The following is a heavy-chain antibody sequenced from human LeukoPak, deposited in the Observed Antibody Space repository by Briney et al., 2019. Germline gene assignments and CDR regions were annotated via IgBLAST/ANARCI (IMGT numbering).Heavy chain of an antibody. CDR3: ARVVGAAAGTFKFDP. CDR2: ITYDGSNK. D-gene: IGHD6-13*01. J-gene: IGHJ5*02. CDR1: GFTFSSYA. V-gene: IGHV3-30*04. Sequence: GGSLRLSCAASGFTFSSYAMHWVRQAPGKGLEWVAVITYDGSNKYYADSVKGRFTISRDNSKNTLYLQMNSLRAEDTAVYYCARVVGAAAGTFKFDPWGQGTLVTVSS.